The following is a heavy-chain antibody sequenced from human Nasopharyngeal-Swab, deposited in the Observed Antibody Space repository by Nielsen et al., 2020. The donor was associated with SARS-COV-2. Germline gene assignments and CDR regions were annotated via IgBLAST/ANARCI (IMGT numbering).Heavy chain of an antibody. CDR2: INSDGSDT. V-gene: IGHV3-74*01. Sequence: GGSLRLSCVASGFTFDRYWLHWVRQVPGKGLQWVSRINSDGSDTRYAESVKGRFTASRDTAKSTLYLHLNNVRVEDTGVYLCAREWERPYYFDYWGQGVLVTVSS. D-gene: IGHD1-26*01. CDR3: AREWERPYYFDY. CDR1: GFTFDRYW. J-gene: IGHJ4*02.